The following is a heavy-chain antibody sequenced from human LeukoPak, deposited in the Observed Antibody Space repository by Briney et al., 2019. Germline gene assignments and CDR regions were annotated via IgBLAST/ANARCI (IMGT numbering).Heavy chain of an antibody. CDR3: AREESSGYSYGRTYYYYYMDV. Sequence: GGSLRLSCAASGFTFSSYWMSWVRQAPGKGVEGVAHIKQDGSEKYYVDSVKGRFTISRDNAKNSLYLQMNSLRAEDTAVYYCAREESSGYSYGRTYYYYYMDVWGKGTTVTVSS. J-gene: IGHJ6*03. D-gene: IGHD5-18*01. V-gene: IGHV3-7*01. CDR2: IKQDGSEK. CDR1: GFTFSSYW.